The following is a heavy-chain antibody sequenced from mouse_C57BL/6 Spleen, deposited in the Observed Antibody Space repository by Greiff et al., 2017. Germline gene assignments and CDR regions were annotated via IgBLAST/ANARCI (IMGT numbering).Heavy chain of an antibody. Sequence: VQLQQSGAELVRPGASVTLSCKASGYTFTDYEMHWVKQTPVHGLEWIGAIDPEPGGTAYNQKFKGKAILTADKSSSTAYMELRSLTSEDSAVYYGTKVGDYSYFGYWGQGATLTVSS. V-gene: IGHV1-15*01. CDR3: TKVGDYSYFGY. CDR1: GYTFTDYE. D-gene: IGHD2-12*01. J-gene: IGHJ2*01. CDR2: IDPEPGGT.